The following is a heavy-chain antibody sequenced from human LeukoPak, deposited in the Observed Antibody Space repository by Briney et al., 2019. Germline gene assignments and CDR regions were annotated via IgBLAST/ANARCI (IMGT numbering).Heavy chain of an antibody. CDR1: GGSISSGSYY. D-gene: IGHD2-2*01. V-gene: IGHV4-61*02. CDR2: IYTGGST. J-gene: IGHJ5*02. CDR3: ARGARVVVPAAPFDP. Sequence: SETLSLTCTVSGGSISSGSYYWSWIRQPAGKGLEWIGRIYTGGSTNYNPSLKSRVTISVDTSKNQFSLKLSSVTAADTAVYYCARGARVVVPAAPFDPWGQGTLVTVSS.